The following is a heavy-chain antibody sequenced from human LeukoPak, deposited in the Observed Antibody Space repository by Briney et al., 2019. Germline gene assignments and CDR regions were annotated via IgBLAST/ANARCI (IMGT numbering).Heavy chain of an antibody. CDR3: ARRKVVITLPPYNWFDP. J-gene: IGHJ5*02. Sequence: SETLSLTCAVYGGSFSGYYWSWIRQPPGKGLEWIGEINHSGSTNYNPSLKSRVTISVDTSKNQFSLKLSSVTAADTAVYYCARRKVVITLPPYNWFDPWGQGTLVSVSS. D-gene: IGHD3-22*01. CDR1: GGSFSGYY. V-gene: IGHV4-34*01. CDR2: INHSGST.